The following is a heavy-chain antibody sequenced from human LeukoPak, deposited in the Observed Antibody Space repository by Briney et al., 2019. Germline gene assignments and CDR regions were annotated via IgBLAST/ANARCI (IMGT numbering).Heavy chain of an antibody. Sequence: GESLKISCKGSGYSFTSYWIGWVRQLPGKGLEWMGIIYPDDSETKYSPSFQGQATISADKSISTASLQWSSLKASDTAMYYCARHSLGYYGPWGAMDVWGQGTTVTVSS. J-gene: IGHJ6*02. V-gene: IGHV5-51*01. CDR1: GYSFTSYW. D-gene: IGHD3-10*01. CDR2: IYPDDSET. CDR3: ARHSLGYYGPWGAMDV.